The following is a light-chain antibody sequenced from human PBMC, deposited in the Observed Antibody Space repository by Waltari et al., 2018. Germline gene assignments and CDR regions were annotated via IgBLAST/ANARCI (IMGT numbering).Light chain of an antibody. Sequence: QSGLTPPPSVSGAPGQRVTISCTGSSSNIGAGYDVHWYQLLPGTAPKLLIYGNSNRPSGVPDRFSGSKSGTAASPASTGVQAEDEAGYYCQSYDSSLSGSVFGGGTKLTVL. CDR3: QSYDSSLSGSV. J-gene: IGLJ2*01. CDR1: SSNIGAGYD. CDR2: GNS. V-gene: IGLV1-40*01.